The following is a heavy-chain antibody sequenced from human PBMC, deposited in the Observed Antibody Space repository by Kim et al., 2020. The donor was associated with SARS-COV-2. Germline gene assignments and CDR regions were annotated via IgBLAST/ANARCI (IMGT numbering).Heavy chain of an antibody. D-gene: IGHD6-6*01. CDR1: GFTFSSYG. V-gene: IGHV3-30*18. CDR3: AKASYSSLYYFDY. Sequence: GGSLRLSCAASGFTFSSYGMHWVRQAPGKGLEWVAVISYDGSNKYYADSVKGRFTISRDNSKNTLYLQMNSLRAEDTAVYYCAKASYSSLYYFDYWGQGTLVTVSS. CDR2: ISYDGSNK. J-gene: IGHJ4*02.